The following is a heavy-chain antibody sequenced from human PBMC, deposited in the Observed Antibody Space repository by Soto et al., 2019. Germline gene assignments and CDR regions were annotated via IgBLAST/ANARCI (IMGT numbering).Heavy chain of an antibody. CDR1: GYTFISYD. Sequence: QVQLVQSGAEVKKPGASVKVSCKASGYTFISYDINWVRQATGQGLEWMGWMNPNTGDTGYAQKFQGRVTMTMNTSINTANLEVSSLRSDDTAVYFCARGDGYIFDYWGQGTLVTGSS. CDR2: MNPNTGDT. D-gene: IGHD5-12*01. CDR3: ARGDGYIFDY. J-gene: IGHJ4*02. V-gene: IGHV1-8*01.